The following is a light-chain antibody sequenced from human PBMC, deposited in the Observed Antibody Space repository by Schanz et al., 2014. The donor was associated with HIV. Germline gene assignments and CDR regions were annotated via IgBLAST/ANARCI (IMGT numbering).Light chain of an antibody. J-gene: IGLJ2*01. Sequence: QSALTQPASVSGSPGQSITISCTGTSRDVGSYNLPSWYQHHPGKAPKLMIYEGAKRPSGVSSRFSGSKSDNTASLTISRLQTEDEADYYCCSEAAHNTVVFGGGTKLTVL. CDR1: SRDVGSYNL. V-gene: IGLV2-23*03. CDR3: CSEAAHNTVV. CDR2: EGA.